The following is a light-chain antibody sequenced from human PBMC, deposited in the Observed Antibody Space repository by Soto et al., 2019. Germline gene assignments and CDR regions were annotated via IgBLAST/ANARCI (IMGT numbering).Light chain of an antibody. V-gene: IGKV3-15*01. Sequence: EIVMTQSPATLSVSPGERATLSCRASQSVSSNLAWYQQKPGQAPRLLIYGASTRATGIPARFSGSGSGTEFTPTISSLQSKDFAVYYCKQYYNGPITFAQGTRLDIK. J-gene: IGKJ5*01. CDR1: QSVSSN. CDR3: KQYYNGPIT. CDR2: GAS.